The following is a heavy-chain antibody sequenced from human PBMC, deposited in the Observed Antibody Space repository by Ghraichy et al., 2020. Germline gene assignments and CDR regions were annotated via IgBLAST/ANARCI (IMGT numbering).Heavy chain of an antibody. CDR2: INPNSGGT. CDR1: GYTFTGYY. V-gene: IGHV1-2*02. D-gene: IGHD2-2*01. J-gene: IGHJ6*02. CDR3: ARKCSSTSCYLDGMDV. Sequence: ASVKVSCKASGYTFTGYYMHWVRQAPGQGLEWMGWINPNSGGTNYAQKFQGRVTMTRDTSISTAYMELSRLRSDDTAVYYCARKCSSTSCYLDGMDVWGQGTTVTVSS.